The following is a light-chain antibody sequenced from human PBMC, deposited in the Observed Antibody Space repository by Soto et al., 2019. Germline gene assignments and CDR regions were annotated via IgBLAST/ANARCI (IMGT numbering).Light chain of an antibody. V-gene: IGKV3-11*01. CDR2: DAS. J-gene: IGKJ4*01. CDR1: QSVSSY. Sequence: EIVLTQSPATLSLSPGEIATLSCRASQSVSSYLAWYQQKPGQAPRLLIYDASNRATGIPARFSGSGSGTDFPLPLSSREPDDFAVYYCQPRSNGPPGLTFGGGPKVETK. CDR3: QPRSNGPPGLT.